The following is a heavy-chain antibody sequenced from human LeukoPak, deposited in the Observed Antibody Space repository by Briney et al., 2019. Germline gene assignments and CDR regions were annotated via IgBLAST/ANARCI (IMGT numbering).Heavy chain of an antibody. CDR2: ISSSGSTI. D-gene: IGHD5-12*01. V-gene: IGHV3-48*03. CDR3: ARSSGYARY. J-gene: IGHJ4*02. CDR1: GFTFSSYE. Sequence: PEGSLRLSCAASGFTFSSYEMNWVRQAPGKGLEWVSYISSSGSTIYYADSVKGRFTISRDNAKNSLYLQMNSLRAEDTAVYYCARSSGYARYWGQGTLVTVSS.